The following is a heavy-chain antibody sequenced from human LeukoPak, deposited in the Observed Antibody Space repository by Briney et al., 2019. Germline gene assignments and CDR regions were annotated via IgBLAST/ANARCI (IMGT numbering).Heavy chain of an antibody. D-gene: IGHD4-17*01. CDR1: GLTVSNNY. Sequence: GGSLRLSCAASGLTVSNNYMSWVRQAPGKGLEWVSVIYSGGSTYYADSVKGRFTISRDNSKNTIFLQMSSLRADDTAVYYCAILSTDYFDYWGQGTLVTVSS. V-gene: IGHV3-53*01. CDR3: AILSTDYFDY. J-gene: IGHJ4*02. CDR2: IYSGGST.